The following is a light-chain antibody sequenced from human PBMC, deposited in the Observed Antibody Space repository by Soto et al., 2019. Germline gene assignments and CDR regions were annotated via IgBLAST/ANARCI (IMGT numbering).Light chain of an antibody. CDR1: QSVSNNY. J-gene: IGKJ1*01. V-gene: IGKV3-20*01. CDR2: GAS. CDR3: QQYGTSQWT. Sequence: EIVLTQSPGTLSLSPGERGTLSCRASQSVSNNYLAWYQQKSGQAPRLLIYGASSRATAIPDRFSGSGSGTDFTLTISRLEPEDFGVYYCQQYGTSQWTFGQGTKVEIK.